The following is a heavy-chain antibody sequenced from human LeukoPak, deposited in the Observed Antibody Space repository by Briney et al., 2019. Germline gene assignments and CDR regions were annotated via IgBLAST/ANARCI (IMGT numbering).Heavy chain of an antibody. J-gene: IGHJ3*02. CDR1: GGTFSSYA. CDR3: ARGYYDILTGQTYPGAFDI. D-gene: IGHD3-9*01. Sequence: GASVKVSCKASGGTFSSYAISWARQAPGQGLEWMGGIIPIFGTANYAQKFQGRVTITADKSTSTAYMGLSSLRSEDTAVYYCARGYYDILTGQTYPGAFDIWGQGTMVTVSS. CDR2: IIPIFGTA. V-gene: IGHV1-69*06.